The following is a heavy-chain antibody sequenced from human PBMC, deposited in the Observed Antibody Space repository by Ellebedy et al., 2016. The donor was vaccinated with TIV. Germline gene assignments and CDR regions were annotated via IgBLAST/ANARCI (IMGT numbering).Heavy chain of an antibody. CDR2: ISNTGSRT. CDR3: AKGRGGGSDSSAPRYYFDY. Sequence: PGGSLRLSCAASGFTFSSYAMSWVRQAPGKGLEWVSTISNTGSRTYYADSVEGRFIISRDNSKQTLYLQMNSLRAEDTAVYYCAKGRGGGSDSSAPRYYFDYWGLGTLVTVSS. D-gene: IGHD3-22*01. J-gene: IGHJ4*02. CDR1: GFTFSSYA. V-gene: IGHV3-23*01.